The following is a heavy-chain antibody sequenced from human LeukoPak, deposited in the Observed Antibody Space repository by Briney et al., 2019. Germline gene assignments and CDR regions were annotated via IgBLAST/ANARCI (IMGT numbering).Heavy chain of an antibody. CDR2: FDPEDGET. V-gene: IGHV1-24*01. J-gene: IGHJ4*02. D-gene: IGHD3-22*01. CDR3: ATGRYYDSSGYYPLEY. CDR1: GYTLTELS. Sequence: GASVKVSCKVSGYTLTELSMHWVRQAPGKGLEWMGGFDPEDGETIYAQKFQGRVTMTEDTSTDTAYMELSSLRSEDTAVYYCATGRYYDSSGYYPLEYWGQGTLVTVSS.